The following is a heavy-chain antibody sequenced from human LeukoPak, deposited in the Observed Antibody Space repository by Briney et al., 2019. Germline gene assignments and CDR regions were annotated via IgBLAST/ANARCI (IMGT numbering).Heavy chain of an antibody. D-gene: IGHD3-22*01. V-gene: IGHV3-23*01. CDR3: AKRGDYYDSRGYPYYFDY. CDR1: GFTFSNYA. Sequence: PGGSLRLSCAASGFTFSNYAMSWVRQAPGKGLEWVSAISGSGGSTYYPDPVKGRFTISRDNSKNTLYLQMNSLRAEDTAVYYCAKRGDYYDSRGYPYYFDYWGQGTLVTVSS. CDR2: ISGSGGST. J-gene: IGHJ4*02.